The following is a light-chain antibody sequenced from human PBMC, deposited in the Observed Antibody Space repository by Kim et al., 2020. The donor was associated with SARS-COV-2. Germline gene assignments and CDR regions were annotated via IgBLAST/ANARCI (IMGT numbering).Light chain of an antibody. CDR3: QQSYKTPYT. J-gene: IGKJ2*01. CDR1: QKISSY. V-gene: IGKV1-39*01. CDR2: ASS. Sequence: ASVGYRVTITCRASQKISSYLNWFQQKPGKAPNLLIYASSTLQSGVPSRFSGSGSGTDFTLTISSVQPGDVGTYYCQQSYKTPYTFGQGTKLEI.